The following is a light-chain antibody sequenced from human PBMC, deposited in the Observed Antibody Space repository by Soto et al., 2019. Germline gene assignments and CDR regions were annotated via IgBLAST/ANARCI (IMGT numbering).Light chain of an antibody. CDR2: EVS. V-gene: IGLV2-23*02. CDR1: SSDVGSDNL. J-gene: IGLJ1*01. Sequence: QSVLTQPASVSGSPGQSITISCTGTSSDVGSDNLVSWYQQHPGKAPKFMIYEVSKRPSGVSNRFSGSKSGNTASLTISGLQAEDDVYYFCCSSAGTSTYFFGIWTKVTVL. CDR3: CSSAGTSTYF.